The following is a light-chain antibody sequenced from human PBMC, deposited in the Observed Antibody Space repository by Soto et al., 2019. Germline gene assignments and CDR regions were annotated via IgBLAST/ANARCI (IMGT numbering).Light chain of an antibody. V-gene: IGLV2-14*01. CDR1: SSDVGGYDY. J-gene: IGLJ2*01. CDR3: TSYTSRTTLV. CDR2: NVS. Sequence: QAVVTQPASVSGSPGQSITISCTGTSSDVGGYDYVSWYQHHPGKAPKLIIYNVSNRPSGVSNRFSGSKSGNTASLTISGLQAEDEADYYCTSYTSRTTLVFGGGTKLTVL.